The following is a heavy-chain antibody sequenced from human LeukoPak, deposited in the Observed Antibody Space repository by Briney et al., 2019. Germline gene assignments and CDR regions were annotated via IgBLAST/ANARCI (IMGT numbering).Heavy chain of an antibody. CDR2: IRYDGSNK. V-gene: IGHV3-30*02. CDR3: AKDRNDSWSYYYMDV. D-gene: IGHD3-3*01. J-gene: IGHJ6*03. CDR1: GFTFSSYC. Sequence: PGGSLRLSCAASGFTFSSYCMHWVRQAPGKGLEWVAFIRYDGSNKYYADSVKGRFTISRDNSKNTLYLQMNSLRAEDTAVYYCAKDRNDSWSYYYMDVWGKGTTVTVSS.